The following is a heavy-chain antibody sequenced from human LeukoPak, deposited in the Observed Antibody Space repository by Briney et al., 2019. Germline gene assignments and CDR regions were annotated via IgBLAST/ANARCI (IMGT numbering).Heavy chain of an antibody. Sequence: SETLSLTCTVSGGSISSSSYYWGWIRQPPGKGLEWIGSIYYSGSTYYNPSLKSRVTISVDTSKNQFSLKLSSVTAADTAVYYCAGLPDYGDFYYYYYYMDVWGKGITVTVSS. D-gene: IGHD4-17*01. V-gene: IGHV4-39*01. CDR1: GGSISSSSYY. CDR2: IYYSGST. J-gene: IGHJ6*03. CDR3: AGLPDYGDFYYYYYYMDV.